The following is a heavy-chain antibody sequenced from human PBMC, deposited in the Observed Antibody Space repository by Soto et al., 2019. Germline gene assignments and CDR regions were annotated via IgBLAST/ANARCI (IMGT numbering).Heavy chain of an antibody. CDR2: VYHTGST. CDR3: ARGPYSNPFDS. CDR1: GYSISSGHC. Sequence: PSETLSLTCAVSGYSISSGHCWGWIRQPPGKGLEWIGTVYHTGSTYYNPSLKSRVTISIDTSKNQFSLKLTSVTAADTAVYYCARGPYSNPFDSWGHGTLVTVSS. D-gene: IGHD4-4*01. J-gene: IGHJ4*01. V-gene: IGHV4-38-2*01.